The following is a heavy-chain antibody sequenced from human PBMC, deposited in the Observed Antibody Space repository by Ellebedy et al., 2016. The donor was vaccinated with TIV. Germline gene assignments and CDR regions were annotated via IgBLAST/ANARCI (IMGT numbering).Heavy chain of an antibody. Sequence: AASVQVSCKASGYTFTAYYMHWVRQAPGQGLEWMGWINPNSGGTNYAQKFQGRVTMTSDTSISTASMELSSLRSDDTAVYYCARDMNAITMFRGVISHWGQGTLVTVSS. J-gene: IGHJ4*02. D-gene: IGHD3-10*01. CDR1: GYTFTAYY. V-gene: IGHV1-2*02. CDR3: ARDMNAITMFRGVISH. CDR2: INPNSGGT.